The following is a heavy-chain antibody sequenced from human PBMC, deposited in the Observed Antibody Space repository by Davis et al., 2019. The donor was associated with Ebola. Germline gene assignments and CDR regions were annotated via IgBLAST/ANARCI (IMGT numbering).Heavy chain of an antibody. CDR3: ARDSTTSHYYYGMDV. CDR2: IIPIFGST. CDR1: GGSFSSYA. Sequence: SVKVSCKASGGSFSSYAINWVRQAPGQGLEWMGGIIPIFGSTKYAQKFHDRVTISADEFTATAYMELRSLRSEDTAVYYCARDSTTSHYYYGMDVWGQGTTVTVSS. V-gene: IGHV1-69*13. D-gene: IGHD2-2*01. J-gene: IGHJ6*02.